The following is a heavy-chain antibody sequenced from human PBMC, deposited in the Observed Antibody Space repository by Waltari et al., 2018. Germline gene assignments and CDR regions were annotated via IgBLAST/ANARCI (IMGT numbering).Heavy chain of an antibody. CDR1: GFTFSSHA. Sequence: EVQLLESGGGLVQPGGSMRLSCAASGFTFSSHAMSWVRQAPGKGLEWVSAISGSGGSTYYADSVKGRFTISRDNSKNTLYLQMNSLRAEDTAVYYCVGLNQWGDYWGQGTLVTVSS. V-gene: IGHV3-23*01. CDR2: ISGSGGST. D-gene: IGHD1-26*01. J-gene: IGHJ4*02. CDR3: VGLNQWGDY.